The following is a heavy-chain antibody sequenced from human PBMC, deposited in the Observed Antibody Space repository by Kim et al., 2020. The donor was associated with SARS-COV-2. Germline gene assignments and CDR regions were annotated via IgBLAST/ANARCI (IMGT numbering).Heavy chain of an antibody. J-gene: IGHJ4*02. Sequence: ASVKVSCKASGYTFTNYYITWMRQAPGHGLEWVGWISAYNGGTLYARTVQGRVTMTIDTSTSMAYMELTSLRSDDTAVYYCTRGGSSWYVIDYWGQGTLITVS. V-gene: IGHV1-18*01. CDR2: ISAYNGGT. CDR3: TRGGSSWYVIDY. CDR1: GYTFTNYY. D-gene: IGHD6-13*01.